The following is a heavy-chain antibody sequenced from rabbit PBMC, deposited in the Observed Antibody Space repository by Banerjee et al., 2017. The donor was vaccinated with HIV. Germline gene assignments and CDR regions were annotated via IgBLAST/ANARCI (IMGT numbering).Heavy chain of an antibody. J-gene: IGHJ4*01. CDR2: INPGRGST. Sequence: SGGDLVKPEGSLTLTCTASGLDFSSSYWICWVRQAPGKGLEWIACINPGRGSTDYASWAKGRFTISKTSSTTVTPQLTSLTVADTATSFCGRDRDGDAGYGSLALWGPGTLVTVS. CDR1: GLDFSSSYW. V-gene: IGHV1S45*01. CDR3: GRDRDGDAGYGSLAL. D-gene: IGHD6-1*01.